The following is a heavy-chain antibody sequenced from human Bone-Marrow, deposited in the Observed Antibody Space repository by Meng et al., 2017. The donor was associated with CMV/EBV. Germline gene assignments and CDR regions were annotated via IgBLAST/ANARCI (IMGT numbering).Heavy chain of an antibody. Sequence: GESLKISCAASGFTFSSYAMSWVRQAPGKGLEWVAVIWYDGSNKYYADSVKGRFTISRDNSKNTLYLQMNSLRAEDTAVYYCAKDYGSGSWYLDYWGQGTLVTVSS. J-gene: IGHJ4*02. CDR2: IWYDGSNK. CDR1: GFTFSSYA. D-gene: IGHD3-10*01. V-gene: IGHV3-33*06. CDR3: AKDYGSGSWYLDY.